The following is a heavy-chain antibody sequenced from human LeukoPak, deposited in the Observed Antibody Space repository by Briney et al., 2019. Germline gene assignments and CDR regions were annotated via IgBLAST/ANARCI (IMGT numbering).Heavy chain of an antibody. CDR3: ATAHYYGSGSYRGFDY. J-gene: IGHJ4*02. Sequence: GGSLRLFCAASGFTFSSYGMHWVRQAPGKGLEWVAFIRYDGSNKYYADSVKGRFTISRDNSKNTLYLQMNSLRAEDTALYYCATAHYYGSGSYRGFDYWGQGTLVTVSS. V-gene: IGHV3-30*02. CDR1: GFTFSSYG. D-gene: IGHD3-10*01. CDR2: IRYDGSNK.